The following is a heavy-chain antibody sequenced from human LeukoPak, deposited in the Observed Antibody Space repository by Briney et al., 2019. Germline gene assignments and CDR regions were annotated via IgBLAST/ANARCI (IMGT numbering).Heavy chain of an antibody. J-gene: IGHJ4*02. V-gene: IGHV4-38-2*02. CDR2: IYHSGTT. D-gene: IGHD6-19*01. CDR1: GYSIRSGYY. Sequence: PSETLSLTCIVSGYSIRSGYYWGWIRQPPGKGLEWIGNIYHSGTTYYNPSLQSRVTISVDTSKNYFSLKLSSVTAADTAVYNCARAYSSGWLNFDSWGQGTLVTISS. CDR3: ARAYSSGWLNFDS.